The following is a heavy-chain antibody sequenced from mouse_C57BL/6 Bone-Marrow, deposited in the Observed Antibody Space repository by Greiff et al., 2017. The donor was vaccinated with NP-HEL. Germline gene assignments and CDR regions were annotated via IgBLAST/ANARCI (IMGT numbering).Heavy chain of an antibody. D-gene: IGHD2-4*01. J-gene: IGHJ3*01. V-gene: IGHV1-59*01. CDR1: GYTFTSYW. Sequence: QVQLQQPWAALVRPGTSVKLSCKASGYTFTSYWLHLVKPRPGQGLEWIGVLAPSYSYTNYNQKFTGKATLTVDTSSSTAYRQLSSLTSEDSAVYYCAREDDYDGWFAYWGQGTLVTVSA. CDR3: AREDDYDGWFAY. CDR2: LAPSYSYT.